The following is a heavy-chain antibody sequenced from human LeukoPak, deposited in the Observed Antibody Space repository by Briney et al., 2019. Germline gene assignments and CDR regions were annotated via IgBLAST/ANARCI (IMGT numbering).Heavy chain of an antibody. J-gene: IGHJ4*02. V-gene: IGHV6-1*01. CDR1: GDSVSSNSAA. CDR3: ARVKDYYDFWSGFGTIDY. CDR2: TYYRSKWYN. D-gene: IGHD3-3*01. Sequence: SQTLSLTCAISGDSVSSNSAAWNWIRQSPSRGLEWLGRTYYRSKWYNDYAVSVKSRITINPDTSKNQFSLQLNSVTPEDTAVYSCARVKDYYDFWSGFGTIDYWGQGTLVTVSS.